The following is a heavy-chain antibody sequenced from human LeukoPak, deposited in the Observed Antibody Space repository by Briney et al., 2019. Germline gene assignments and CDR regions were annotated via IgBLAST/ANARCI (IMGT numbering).Heavy chain of an antibody. CDR1: GYTFTGYY. Sequence: GASVKVSCKASGYTFTGYYMHWVREAPGQGLEWMGWINPNSGDTNYAQNFQGRVTMTRDTSISTAYMELSTLRSDDTAVYYCARIKPISGSYDYWGQGTLVTVSS. CDR2: INPNSGDT. D-gene: IGHD3-22*01. CDR3: ARIKPISGSYDY. V-gene: IGHV1-2*02. J-gene: IGHJ4*02.